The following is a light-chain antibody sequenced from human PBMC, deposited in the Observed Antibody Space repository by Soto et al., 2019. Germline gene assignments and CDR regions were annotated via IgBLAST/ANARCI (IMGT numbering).Light chain of an antibody. V-gene: IGLV2-11*01. J-gene: IGLJ2*01. CDR3: CSYAGSDL. Sequence: QSALTQPRAVSGSPGQSVTISCTGTSSDVGGYNYVSWYQQHPGKAPKLMIYDVSKRPSGVPDRFSGSKSGNTASLTISGLQAADEADYYCCSYAGSDLFGGGTKLTVL. CDR1: SSDVGGYNY. CDR2: DVS.